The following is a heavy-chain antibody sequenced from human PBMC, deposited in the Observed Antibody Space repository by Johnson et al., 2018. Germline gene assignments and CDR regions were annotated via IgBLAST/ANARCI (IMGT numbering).Heavy chain of an antibody. D-gene: IGHD3-22*01. CDR3: ARDYYDSSGPEYYYYYMDV. J-gene: IGHJ6*03. V-gene: IGHV3-30-3*01. CDR2: ISYDGSNK. CDR1: GFTFSSYA. Sequence: QVQLVQSGGGVVQPGRSLRLSCAASGFTFSSYAMHWIRQAPGKGLEWVAVISYDGSNKYYADSVKGRFTISRDNSKNTLYLQMNSLRAEDTAVYYCARDYYDSSGPEYYYYYMDVWGKGTTVTVSS.